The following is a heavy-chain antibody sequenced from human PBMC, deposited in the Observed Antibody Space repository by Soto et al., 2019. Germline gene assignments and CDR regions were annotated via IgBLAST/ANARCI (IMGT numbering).Heavy chain of an antibody. D-gene: IGHD6-6*01. V-gene: IGHV5-10-1*01. Sequence: PGESLKISCKGSGYSFTSYWISWVRQMPGKGLEWMGRIDPSDSYTNYSPSFQGHVTISADKSISTAYLQWSSLKASDTAMYYCARLIEYSSSSQRDSNWFDPWGQGTLVT. CDR1: GYSFTSYW. CDR3: ARLIEYSSSSQRDSNWFDP. J-gene: IGHJ5*02. CDR2: IDPSDSYT.